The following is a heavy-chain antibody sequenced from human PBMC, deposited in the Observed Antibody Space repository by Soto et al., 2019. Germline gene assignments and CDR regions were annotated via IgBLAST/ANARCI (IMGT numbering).Heavy chain of an antibody. CDR3: ARATIGHVTRYYFDY. CDR1: GGTFRTES. D-gene: IGHD5-12*01. Sequence: QVQLVQSGAEVKKPGSSVKVSCEASGGTFRTESFNWVRQAPGQGLEWMGGIIPVLGTTDYAPRFRGRVTITADESTSTAYMEVGSLTYDYTAVYYCARATIGHVTRYYFDYWGQGTLVTVSS. CDR2: IIPVLGTT. V-gene: IGHV1-69*01. J-gene: IGHJ4*02.